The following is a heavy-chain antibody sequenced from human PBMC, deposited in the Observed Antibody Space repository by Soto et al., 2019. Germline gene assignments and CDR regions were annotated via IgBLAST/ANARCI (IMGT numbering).Heavy chain of an antibody. CDR2: ISGIGGST. CDR3: ARGSSGYISSWYYFDV. V-gene: IGHV3-23*01. CDR1: GFTFTDYA. Sequence: GGSLRLSCAASGFTFTDYALSWVRQAPGKGLEWVATISGIGGSTYLADSVKGRLSISRDNSKNTVSLLMNSLRAEDTAVYFCARGSSGYISSWYYFDVWGRGTLVTVSS. J-gene: IGHJ4*02. D-gene: IGHD6-13*01.